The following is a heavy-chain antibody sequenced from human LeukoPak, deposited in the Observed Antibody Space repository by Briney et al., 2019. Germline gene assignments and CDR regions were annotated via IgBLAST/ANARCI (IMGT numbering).Heavy chain of an antibody. V-gene: IGHV1-69*13. J-gene: IGHJ4*02. CDR2: IIPIFGTA. CDR3: ARGDPEHDSSADY. CDR1: GGTFSTYA. D-gene: IGHD2-21*01. Sequence: GASVKVSCKASGGTFSTYAFSWVRQAPGQGLEWMGGIIPIFGTANYAQEFQGRVTITADESTSTAHMELNSLRSEDTAVYYCARGDPEHDSSADYWGQGTLVTVSS.